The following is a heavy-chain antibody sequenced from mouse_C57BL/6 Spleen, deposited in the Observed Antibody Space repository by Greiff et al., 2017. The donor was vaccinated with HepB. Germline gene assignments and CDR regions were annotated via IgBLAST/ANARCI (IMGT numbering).Heavy chain of an antibody. CDR3: ALRQLRPLAMDY. Sequence: VQLQQPGAELVKPGASVKLSCKASGYTFTSYWMQWVKQRPGQGLEWIGEIDPSDSYTNYNQKFKGKATLTVDTSSSTAYMQLSSLTSEDSAVYYCALRQLRPLAMDYWGQGTSVTVSS. CDR2: IDPSDSYT. V-gene: IGHV1-50*01. J-gene: IGHJ4*01. CDR1: GYTFTSYW. D-gene: IGHD3-2*02.